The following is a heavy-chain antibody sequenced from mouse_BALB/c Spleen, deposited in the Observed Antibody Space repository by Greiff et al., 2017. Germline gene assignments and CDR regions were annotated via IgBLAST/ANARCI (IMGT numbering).Heavy chain of an antibody. CDR1: GYAFSSSW. J-gene: IGHJ4*01. CDR3: ARSLILHYYAMDY. V-gene: IGHV1-82*01. CDR2: IYPGDGDT. Sequence: VQLQQSGPELVKPGASVKISCKASGYAFSSSWMNWVKQRPGQGLEWIGRIYPGDGDTNYNGKFKGKATLTADKSSSTAYMQLSSLTSVDSAVYFCARSLILHYYAMDYWGQGTSVTVSS.